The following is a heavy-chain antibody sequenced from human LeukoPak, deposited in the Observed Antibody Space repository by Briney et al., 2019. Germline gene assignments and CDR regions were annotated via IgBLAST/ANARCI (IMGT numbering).Heavy chain of an antibody. J-gene: IGHJ4*02. CDR3: ARSSGYSSEIDY. CDR2: IIPIFGTA. D-gene: IGHD5-18*01. Sequence: SVEVSCKASGGTFSSYAISWVRQAPGQGLEWMGGIIPIFGTANYAQKFQGRVTITADKSTSTAYMELSSLRSEDTAVYYCARSSGYSSEIDYWGQGTLVTVSS. CDR1: GGTFSSYA. V-gene: IGHV1-69*06.